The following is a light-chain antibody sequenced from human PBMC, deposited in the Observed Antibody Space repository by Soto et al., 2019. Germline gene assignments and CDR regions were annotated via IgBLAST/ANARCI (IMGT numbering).Light chain of an antibody. V-gene: IGKV3-20*01. CDR3: HQYGSSYHT. CDR2: GAS. J-gene: IGKJ4*02. Sequence: ESVLPHSPGTLSLSARQRATLSCTAGKKARGNYLAWYQQKPGQAPRLLIYGASSVDTGIPDRFGGSGSETDFTLTIYRLEPDDCAVYYCHQYGSSYHTFGGGTKVDI. CDR1: KKARGNY.